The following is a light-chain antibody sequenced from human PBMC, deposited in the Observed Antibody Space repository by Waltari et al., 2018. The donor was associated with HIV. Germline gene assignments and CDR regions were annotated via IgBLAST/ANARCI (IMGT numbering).Light chain of an antibody. CDR2: GAS. J-gene: IGKJ5*01. CDR3: QHYGSSLT. Sequence: EIVLTQSPGPLSLSPGERATLACRASQSISSLAWYQQKPGQAPRLLIHGASSRATGIPDRFSGSGSGPDFTLTISRLEPEDFAVYYCQHYGSSLTFGQGTRLEIK. CDR1: QSISS. V-gene: IGKV3-20*01.